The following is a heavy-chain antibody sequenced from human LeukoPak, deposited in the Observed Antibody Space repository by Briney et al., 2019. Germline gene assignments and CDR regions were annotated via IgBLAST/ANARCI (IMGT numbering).Heavy chain of an antibody. CDR2: FYTSGST. Sequence: SETLSLTCTVSGGSISSGTYYWGWLRQPAGKGLEWLGRFYTSGSTNYNPSLKSRVTISVDTSKNQFSLKLSSVTAADTAVYYCARGRDGYNFLNRGEYYYFDYWGQGTLVTVSS. J-gene: IGHJ4*02. D-gene: IGHD5-24*01. V-gene: IGHV4-61*02. CDR1: GGSISSGTYY. CDR3: ARGRDGYNFLNRGEYYYFDY.